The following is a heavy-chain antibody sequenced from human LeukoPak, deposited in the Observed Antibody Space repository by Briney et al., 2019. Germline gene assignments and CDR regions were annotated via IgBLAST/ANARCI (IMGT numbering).Heavy chain of an antibody. J-gene: IGHJ6*03. V-gene: IGHV3-7*01. CDR2: IRYDGSER. CDR3: ARATWDPNYYYYMDV. CDR1: GFTFNNYW. D-gene: IGHD1-26*01. Sequence: GGSLRLSCAASGFTFNNYWMSWVRQAPGKGLEWVANIRYDGSERYYVDSVKGRFTISRDNSKNSLYLQMNSLRAEDTAVYFCARATWDPNYYYYMDVWGKGTTVTISS.